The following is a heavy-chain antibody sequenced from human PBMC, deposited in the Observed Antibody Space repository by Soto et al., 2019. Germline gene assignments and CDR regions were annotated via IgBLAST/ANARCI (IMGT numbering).Heavy chain of an antibody. CDR3: ARVFHVVQLERRGRWFDP. Sequence: SETLSLTCAVYGGSFSGYYWSWIRQPPGKGLEWIGEINHSGSTNYNPSLKSRVTISVDTSKNQFSLKLSSVTAADTAVYYCARVFHVVQLERRGRWFDPWGQGTLVTVSS. CDR1: GGSFSGYY. CDR2: INHSGST. D-gene: IGHD1-1*01. V-gene: IGHV4-34*01. J-gene: IGHJ5*02.